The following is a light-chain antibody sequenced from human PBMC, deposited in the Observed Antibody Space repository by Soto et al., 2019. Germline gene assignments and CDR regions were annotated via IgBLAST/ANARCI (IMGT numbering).Light chain of an antibody. J-gene: IGKJ4*01. CDR3: QQRTARPPLT. Sequence: EIVLTQSPATLSLSPGERATLSCRASQSVGTYLAWYQQQPGQPPRLLIYDASNRATGIPARFIGSGSGTNFALPISGLEPEDFAVYYCQQRTARPPLTFGGGTKVEIK. CDR2: DAS. V-gene: IGKV3-11*01. CDR1: QSVGTY.